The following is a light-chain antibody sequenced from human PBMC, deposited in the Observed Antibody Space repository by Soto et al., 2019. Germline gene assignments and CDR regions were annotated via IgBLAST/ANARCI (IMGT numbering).Light chain of an antibody. V-gene: IGLV2-23*02. CDR1: SSDVGSYNL. J-gene: IGLJ1*01. CDR2: EVS. CDR3: CSYAGSSTFS. Sequence: QSALTQPASVAGSPEQSITISCTGTSSDVGSYNLVSWYQQHPRKAPKLMIYEVSKRPSGVSNRFSGSKSGNTASLTIYGLQAEDEADDYCCSYAGSSTFSFGTGTKLTVL.